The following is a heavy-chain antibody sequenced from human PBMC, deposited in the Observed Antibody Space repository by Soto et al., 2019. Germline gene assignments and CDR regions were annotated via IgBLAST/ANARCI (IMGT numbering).Heavy chain of an antibody. CDR3: AGINYDIITGYVSDY. J-gene: IGHJ4*02. CDR1: GFTFSDYV. D-gene: IGHD3-9*01. Sequence: QVQLVESGGGVVQPGRSLRLSCAASGFTFSDYVMHWVRKAPGKGLDWVVLIWLDGSDEYYADSVKGRLTISRDNSKNQLSLQMNSIRAEDTAVYYCAGINYDIITGYVSDYWGQGTLDTVSS. CDR2: IWLDGSDE. V-gene: IGHV3-33*01.